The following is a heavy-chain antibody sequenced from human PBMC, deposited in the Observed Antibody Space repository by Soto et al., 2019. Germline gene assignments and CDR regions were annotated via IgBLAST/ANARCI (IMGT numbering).Heavy chain of an antibody. Sequence: QLVESGGGLVQPGGSLRLSCAASGFTLNNYWMHWVRQAPGMGLVWVSRINGDATSTSYADSVKGRFTISRDNARNTLYLQMNSLRAEDTALDYCARGDIAAETFFYYYGMDIWGQGTTVTVS. D-gene: IGHD6-13*01. CDR3: ARGDIAAETFFYYYGMDI. V-gene: IGHV3-74*01. CDR2: INGDATST. J-gene: IGHJ6*02. CDR1: GFTLNNYW.